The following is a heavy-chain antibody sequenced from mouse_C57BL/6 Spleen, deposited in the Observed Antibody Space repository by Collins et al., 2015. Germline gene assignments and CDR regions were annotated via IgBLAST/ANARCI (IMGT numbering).Heavy chain of an antibody. CDR1: GYTFTSYW. D-gene: IGHD1-1*01. Sequence: QVQLQQPGTELVMPGASVKLSCKASGYTFTSYWMHWVKQRPGQGLEWIGEIDPSDSHTNYNQKFKGKSTLTVDKSSSTAYMQLSSLTSEDSAVYYCARKGLLLRSMDYWGQGTSVTVSS. J-gene: IGHJ4*01. V-gene: IGHV1-69*01. CDR3: ARKGLLLRSMDY. CDR2: IDPSDSHT.